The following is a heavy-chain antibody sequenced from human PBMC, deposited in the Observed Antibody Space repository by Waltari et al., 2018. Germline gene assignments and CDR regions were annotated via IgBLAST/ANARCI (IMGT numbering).Heavy chain of an antibody. J-gene: IGHJ4*02. CDR3: ARGWDGYNSPLDY. CDR2: IYYSGST. V-gene: IGHV4-59*11. CDR1: GGSISRHY. Sequence: QVQLQESGPGLVKPSETLSLTCTVPGGSISRHYTRLTRQPPGKGLEWIGFIYYSGSTNYNPSIKSRVTISVDTSKNQFSLKLSSVTAADTAVYYCARGWDGYNSPLDYWGQGTLVTVSS. D-gene: IGHD5-12*01.